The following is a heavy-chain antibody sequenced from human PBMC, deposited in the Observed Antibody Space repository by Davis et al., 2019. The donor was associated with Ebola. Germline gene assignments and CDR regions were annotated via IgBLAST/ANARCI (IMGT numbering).Heavy chain of an antibody. CDR2: ISGSGDST. J-gene: IGHJ6*03. CDR3: ARARGSWTLSYMDV. D-gene: IGHD1-26*01. Sequence: PGGSLRLSCTASGFTSSCCAMTWVRQAPGKGLEWVSAISGSGDSTYYADSVKGRFTISRDNSKNTLYLQMNSLRAEDTAVYYCARARGSWTLSYMDVWGKGTTVTVSS. V-gene: IGHV3-23*01. CDR1: GFTSSCCA.